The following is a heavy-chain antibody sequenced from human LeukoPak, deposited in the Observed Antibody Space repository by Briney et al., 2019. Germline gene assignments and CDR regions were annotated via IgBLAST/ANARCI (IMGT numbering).Heavy chain of an antibody. CDR2: IKPDGTTK. V-gene: IGHV3-7*03. J-gene: IGHJ4*02. CDR3: ARSIPYGTTWYGRSDY. CDR1: GFPFSSYS. Sequence: GGSLRLSCTASGFPFSSYSMTWVRQAPGKGLEWVANIKPDGTTKFYVDSVKGRFTISRDNALNSLYLQMNSLRAEDTAIYYCARSIPYGTTWYGRSDYWGQGTLVTVSS. D-gene: IGHD6-13*01.